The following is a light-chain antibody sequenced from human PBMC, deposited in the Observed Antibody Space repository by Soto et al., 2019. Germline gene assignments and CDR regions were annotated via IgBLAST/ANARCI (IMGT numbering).Light chain of an antibody. CDR3: MQALQPPRK. CDR1: QSLLPTNRFNY. V-gene: IGKV2-28*01. CDR2: LGS. Sequence: EIVITHSPRTRPVTPGEAASISCRSSQSLLPTNRFNYLSWYLQKPGQSPELLIYLGSNRASGVPDNFSGSGSGTDLTLKITKVEAEDVGVYYCMQALQPPRKFGQGHTGDIK. J-gene: IGKJ1*01.